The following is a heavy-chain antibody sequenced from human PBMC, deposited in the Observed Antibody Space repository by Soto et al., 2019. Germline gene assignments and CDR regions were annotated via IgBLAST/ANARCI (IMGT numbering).Heavy chain of an antibody. CDR1: GFTITAYW. CDR2: GGIDGSST. CDR3: TRGAFEHAMDV. Sequence: EVQLVESGGGLAQPGGSLRLSCAASGFTITAYWMHWVRQAPGKGLVWVSRGGIDGSSTTYADSVKGRFTISRDNAKNTVYLQMNSLRDEDTALYYWTRGAFEHAMDVWGQGTTVTVSS. V-gene: IGHV3-74*03. D-gene: IGHD3-3*02. J-gene: IGHJ6*02.